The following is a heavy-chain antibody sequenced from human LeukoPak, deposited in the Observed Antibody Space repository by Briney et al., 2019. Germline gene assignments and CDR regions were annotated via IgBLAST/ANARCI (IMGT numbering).Heavy chain of an antibody. CDR3: ARGRGYSGSYYRAVFFVY. V-gene: IGHV1-69*05. Sequence: SVKVSCKASRGTFSSYAISWVRQAPGQGLEWMGGIIPIFGTANYAQKFQGRVTMTRDTSTSTVYMELSSLRSEDTAVYYCARGRGYSGSYYRAVFFVYWGQGTLVTVSS. D-gene: IGHD1-26*01. J-gene: IGHJ4*02. CDR2: IIPIFGTA. CDR1: RGTFSSYA.